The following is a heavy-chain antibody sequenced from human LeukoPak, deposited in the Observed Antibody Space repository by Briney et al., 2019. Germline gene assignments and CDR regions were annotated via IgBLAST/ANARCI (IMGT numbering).Heavy chain of an antibody. CDR3: ARLTVAGIGEDFDY. V-gene: IGHV4-39*01. D-gene: IGHD6-19*01. J-gene: IGHJ4*02. CDR2: IYYSGST. CDR1: GGSISSYY. Sequence: SETLSLTCTVSGGSISSYYWGWIRQPPGKGLEWIGSIYYSGSTYYNPSLKSRVTISVDTSKNQFSLKLSSVTAADTAVYYCARLTVAGIGEDFDYWGQGTLVTVSS.